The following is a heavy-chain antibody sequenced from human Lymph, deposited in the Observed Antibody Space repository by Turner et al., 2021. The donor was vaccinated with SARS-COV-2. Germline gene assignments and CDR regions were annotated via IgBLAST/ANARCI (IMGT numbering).Heavy chain of an antibody. V-gene: IGHV1-69*10. CDR1: GGTFSTYV. J-gene: IGHJ3*02. Sequence: QVQLVQSGAEVKKPGSSVKVSCKASGGTFSTYVISWVRQAPGQGLGWMGGISPILGIANYAQKFQGRVTITAEKSTSTAYMELSSLRSEDTAVYHCARRHSGNYDAFDIWGQGTMVTVSS. CDR3: ARRHSGNYDAFDI. CDR2: ISPILGIA. D-gene: IGHD1-26*01.